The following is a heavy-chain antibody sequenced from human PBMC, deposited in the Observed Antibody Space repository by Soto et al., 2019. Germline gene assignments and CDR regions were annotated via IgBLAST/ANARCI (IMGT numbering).Heavy chain of an antibody. CDR1: GYTFTSYG. V-gene: IGHV1-18*01. J-gene: IGHJ6*02. D-gene: IGHD6-13*01. CDR2: ISAYNGNT. CDR3: ASNIIAAAGTHYYYGMDV. Sequence: QVQLVQSGAEVKKPGASVKVSCKASGYTFTSYGISWVRQAPGQGLEWMGWISAYNGNTNYAQKLQGRVTMTTDTPTSTAYMELRSLRSDDTAVYYCASNIIAAAGTHYYYGMDVWGQGTTVTVSS.